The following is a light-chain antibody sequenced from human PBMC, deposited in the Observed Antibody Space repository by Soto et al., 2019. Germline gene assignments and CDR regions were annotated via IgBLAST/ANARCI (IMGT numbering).Light chain of an antibody. CDR2: GAS. J-gene: IGKJ1*01. Sequence: EIVMTQSPATLSVSPGERATLSCRASQSVSSNLAWYQQKPGQAPRLLIYGASTRATGIPARFSGSGSGTEFPLTISSLQSEDFAVYYCQQYNTWPPRRTFGQGTKVEIK. CDR3: QQYNTWPPRRT. V-gene: IGKV3-15*01. CDR1: QSVSSN.